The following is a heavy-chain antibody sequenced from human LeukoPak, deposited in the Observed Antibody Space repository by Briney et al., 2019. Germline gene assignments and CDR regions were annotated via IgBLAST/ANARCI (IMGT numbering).Heavy chain of an antibody. D-gene: IGHD2-8*01. CDR3: ASTKYCPNGVCYWYFDL. J-gene: IGHJ2*01. V-gene: IGHV1-69*05. Sequence: GASVKVSCKASGGTFRNYAISWVRQAPGQGLEWMGGIIPIFGTANYAQNFQGRLTITTDESMSIAYMELSSLRSGDTAMYYCASTKYCPNGVCYWYFDLWGRGTLVTVSS. CDR1: GGTFRNYA. CDR2: IIPIFGTA.